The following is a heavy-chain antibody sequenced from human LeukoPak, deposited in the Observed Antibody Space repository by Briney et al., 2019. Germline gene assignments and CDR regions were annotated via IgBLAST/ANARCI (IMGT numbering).Heavy chain of an antibody. J-gene: IGHJ4*02. CDR2: INPSGGST. CDR3: ARVFLGYSSGWYVDY. V-gene: IGHV1-46*01. D-gene: IGHD6-19*01. Sequence: GASVKVSCKASGYTFTSYYMHWVRQAPGQGLEWMGIINPSGGSTSYAQKFQGRVTMTRDTSTSTVYMELSSLRSEDTAVYYCARVFLGYSSGWYVDYWGQGTLVTVSS. CDR1: GYTFTSYY.